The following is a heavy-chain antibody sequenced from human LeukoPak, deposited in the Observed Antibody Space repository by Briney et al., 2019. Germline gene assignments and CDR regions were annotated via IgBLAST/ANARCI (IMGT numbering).Heavy chain of an antibody. D-gene: IGHD3-3*01. J-gene: IGHJ3*02. CDR2: IRYDGSNK. CDR3: ARGGGGPTYVLRFLEWLSRNAFDI. CDR1: GFTFSSYG. V-gene: IGHV3-30*02. Sequence: GGSLRLSCAASGFTFSSYGMHWVRQAPGKGLEWVAFIRYDGSNKYYADSVKGRFTISRDNSKNTLYLQMNSLRAEDTAVYYCARGGGGPTYVLRFLEWLSRNAFDIWGQGTMVTVSS.